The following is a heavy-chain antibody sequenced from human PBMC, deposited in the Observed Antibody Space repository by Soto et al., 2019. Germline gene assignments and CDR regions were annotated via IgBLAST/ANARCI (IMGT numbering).Heavy chain of an antibody. Sequence: QVQLVESGGGVVQPGRSLRLSCAASGFTFSSYGMHWVRQAPGKGLEWVAVISYDGSNKYYADSVKGRFTISRDNSKNTLYLQMNSLRAEDTAVYYCAKDPDGYCISTICYYGMDVWGQGTTVTVSS. CDR3: AKDPDGYCISTICYYGMDV. V-gene: IGHV3-30*18. CDR1: GFTFSSYG. CDR2: ISYDGSNK. J-gene: IGHJ6*02. D-gene: IGHD2-2*01.